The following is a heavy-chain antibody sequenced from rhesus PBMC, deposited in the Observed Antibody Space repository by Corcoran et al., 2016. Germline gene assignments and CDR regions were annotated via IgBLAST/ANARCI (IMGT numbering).Heavy chain of an antibody. CDR3: ARARGSSRMITGGLDV. Sequence: QVQLQESGPGLVKPSETLSLTCAVSGASISSSWLNWIPQPPGKGLAGFGEIKGNSGSPTYNPSRKSRVTISKDASKNQFSLKLGSVPAADTAVYYCARARGSSRMITGGLDVWGRGVLVTVSS. J-gene: IGHJ5-2*02. CDR1: GASISSSW. CDR2: IKGNSGSP. D-gene: IGHD3-9*01. V-gene: IGHV4-80*01.